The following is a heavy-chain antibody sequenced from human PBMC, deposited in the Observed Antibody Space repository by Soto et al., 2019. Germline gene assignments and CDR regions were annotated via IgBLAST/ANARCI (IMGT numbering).Heavy chain of an antibody. D-gene: IGHD2-15*01. CDR1: GFAFSSFA. CDR3: AKDARMSAIEDAFDI. Sequence: QVQLVDSGGGVVQPGRSLRLSCAASGFAFSSFAMHWVRQAPGKGLEWVAVISYSGSNKYYTDSVKGRFTISRDNSKNTLTLQMNSLRAEDTAMYYCAKDARMSAIEDAFDIWGQGTLVAVSS. CDR2: ISYSGSNK. J-gene: IGHJ3*02. V-gene: IGHV3-30*18.